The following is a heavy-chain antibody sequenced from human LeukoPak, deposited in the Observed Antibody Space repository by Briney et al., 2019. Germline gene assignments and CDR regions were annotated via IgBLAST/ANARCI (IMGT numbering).Heavy chain of an antibody. CDR2: ISGSGGST. CDR1: GFTFSSYA. V-gene: IGHV3-23*01. Sequence: GGSLRLSCAASGFTFSSYAMSWVRQAPGKGLEWVSAISGSGGSTYYADSVKGRFTISRDNSKNTLYLQMNSLRAEDTAVYYCAKVNYDILTGYRWFDPWGQGTLVTVSS. CDR3: AKVNYDILTGYRWFDP. D-gene: IGHD3-9*01. J-gene: IGHJ5*02.